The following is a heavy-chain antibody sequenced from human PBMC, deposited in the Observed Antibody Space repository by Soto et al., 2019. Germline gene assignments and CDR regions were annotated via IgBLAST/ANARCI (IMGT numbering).Heavy chain of an antibody. CDR2: IYYSGST. D-gene: IGHD4-17*01. CDR1: GGSISSYY. CDR3: ARERYRTSVTTRPHNWFDP. V-gene: IGHV4-59*01. Sequence: ASETLSLTCTVSGGSISSYYWSWIRQPPGKRLKWIGYIYYSGSTNYNPSLKSRVTISVDTSKNQFSLKLSSVTAADTAVYYCARERYRTSVTTRPHNWFDPWGQGTLVTVS. J-gene: IGHJ5*02.